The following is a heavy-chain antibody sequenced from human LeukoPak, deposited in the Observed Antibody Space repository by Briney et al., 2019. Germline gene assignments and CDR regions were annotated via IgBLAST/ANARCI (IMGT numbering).Heavy chain of an antibody. CDR1: GFTFRSYG. D-gene: IGHD2-21*01. CDR2: IRYDGSNK. V-gene: IGHV3-30*02. CDR3: AKRRGEDYFDY. Sequence: GGSLSLSCAASGFTFRSYGMHGVRETPGKGREWVTFIRYDGSNKYYADSVKGPFTLSRDNSKNTLYLQMNSLRAEDMAVYYCAKRRGEDYFDYWGQGSLVTVSS. J-gene: IGHJ4*02.